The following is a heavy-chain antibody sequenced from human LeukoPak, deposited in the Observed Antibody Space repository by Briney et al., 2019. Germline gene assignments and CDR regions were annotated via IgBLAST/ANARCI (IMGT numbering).Heavy chain of an antibody. Sequence: ETLSLTCTVSGGSISSSGYYWGWIRQAPGKGLEWVSSFGTRSTSIYHAGSVKGRFAISRDNAKNSLYLQMNSLRAEDTALYYCAREVSEGFDFWGQGTLVTVSS. D-gene: IGHD3-22*01. CDR2: FGTRSTSI. V-gene: IGHV3-21*01. CDR3: AREVSEGFDF. J-gene: IGHJ4*02. CDR1: GGSISSSG.